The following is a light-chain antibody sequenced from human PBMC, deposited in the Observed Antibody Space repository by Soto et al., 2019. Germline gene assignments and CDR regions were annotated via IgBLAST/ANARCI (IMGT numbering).Light chain of an antibody. Sequence: DIVMTQSPDSLAVSLGETATINCKSSQSLLYSSNNRNYLVWYQHKPGQPPKLLIYWASTRELGVPDRFSGSGSGKDFTLTISRMQAEDVAVYYCQQYISTPITFGQGTRGEIK. CDR3: QQYISTPIT. CDR1: QSLLYSSNNRNY. J-gene: IGKJ5*01. CDR2: WAS. V-gene: IGKV4-1*01.